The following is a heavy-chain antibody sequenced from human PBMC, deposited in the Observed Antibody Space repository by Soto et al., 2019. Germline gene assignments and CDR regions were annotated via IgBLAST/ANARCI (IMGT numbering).Heavy chain of an antibody. D-gene: IGHD2-2*01. CDR2: IGTAGDT. Sequence: PGGSLRLSCAASGFTFSSYDMHWVRQATGKGLEWVSAIGTAGDTYYPGSVKGRFTISRENAKNSLYLQMNSLRAEDTAVYYCARVLCSSTSCYAGDYYYGMDVWGQGTTVTVSS. CDR1: GFTFSSYD. V-gene: IGHV3-13*01. CDR3: ARVLCSSTSCYAGDYYYGMDV. J-gene: IGHJ6*02.